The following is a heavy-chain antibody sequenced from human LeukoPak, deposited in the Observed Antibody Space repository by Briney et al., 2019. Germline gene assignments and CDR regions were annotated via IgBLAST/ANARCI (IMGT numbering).Heavy chain of an antibody. Sequence: GGSLRLSCAASGFTFSSYGMSWVRQAPGKGLEWVSAISGSGGSTYYADPVKGRFTISRDNSKNTLYLQMNSLRAEDTAVYYCAKRGGMYPAYYFDYWGQGTLVTVSS. D-gene: IGHD3-16*01. CDR2: ISGSGGST. V-gene: IGHV3-23*01. CDR1: GFTFSSYG. CDR3: AKRGGMYPAYYFDY. J-gene: IGHJ4*02.